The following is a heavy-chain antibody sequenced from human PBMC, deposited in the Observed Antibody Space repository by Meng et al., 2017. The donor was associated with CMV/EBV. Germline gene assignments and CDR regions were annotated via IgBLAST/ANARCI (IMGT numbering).Heavy chain of an antibody. CDR2: FDPEDGET. V-gene: IGHV1-24*01. CDR3: ATEIFGGWYSFDY. CDR1: GGTFSRYA. D-gene: IGHD6-19*01. J-gene: IGHJ4*02. Sequence: VQLVQFGAEVNKPGFSVKVSCKASGGTFSRYAISWVRQAPGQGLEWMGGFDPEDGETIYAQKFQGRVTMTEDKSTDTAYMELSSLRSEDTAVYYCATEIFGGWYSFDYWGQGTLVTVSS.